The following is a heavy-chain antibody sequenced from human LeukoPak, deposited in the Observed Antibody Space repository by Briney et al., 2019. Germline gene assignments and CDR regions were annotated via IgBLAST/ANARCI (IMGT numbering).Heavy chain of an antibody. D-gene: IGHD3-3*01. CDR1: GGSISSYY. CDR2: IYASGST. Sequence: SETLSLTCSVSGGSISSYYWSWIRQPAGKGLEWIGRIYASGSTNYNPSLKGRVTMSVDTSKNQFSLKLSSVTAADTAAYYCARDSTVFGVVNLGGLNWFDHWGQGTLVTVSS. J-gene: IGHJ5*02. CDR3: ARDSTVFGVVNLGGLNWFDH. V-gene: IGHV4-4*07.